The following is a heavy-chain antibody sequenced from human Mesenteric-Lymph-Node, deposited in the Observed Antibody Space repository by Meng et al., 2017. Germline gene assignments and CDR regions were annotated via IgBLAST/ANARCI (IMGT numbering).Heavy chain of an antibody. J-gene: IGHJ5*02. CDR2: INWNGGST. CDR1: GFTFEDYG. CDR3: ARDITVTTIPWFDP. D-gene: IGHD4-17*01. V-gene: IGHV3-20*01. Sequence: RSLRLSCAASGFTFEDYGMSWVRQVPGEGLEWVCSINWNGGSTSYADSVKGRFSISRDNAKKILYLQMNSLRDEDTALYHCARDITVTTIPWFDPWGQGTLVTVSS.